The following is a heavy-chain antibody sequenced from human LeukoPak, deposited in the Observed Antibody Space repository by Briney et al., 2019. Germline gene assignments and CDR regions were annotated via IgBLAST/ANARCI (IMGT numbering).Heavy chain of an antibody. D-gene: IGHD6-19*01. V-gene: IGHV3-23*01. CDR3: ARDDAVAGGFLDY. CDR2: ISGSADGI. J-gene: IGHJ4*02. CDR1: GFTFSNYG. Sequence: GGSLRLSCAASGFTFSNYGMTWVRQAPGKGLGWLSFISGSADGIYYADSVKGRFAISRDNSKNTLYLQMNSLRAADTAVYYCARDDAVAGGFLDYWGQETLVTVSS.